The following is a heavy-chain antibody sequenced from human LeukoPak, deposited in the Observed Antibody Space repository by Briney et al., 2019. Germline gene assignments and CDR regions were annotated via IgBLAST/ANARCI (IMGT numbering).Heavy chain of an antibody. CDR2: IKSKTDGGTT. CDR1: GFTFSNAW. D-gene: IGHD3-10*01. J-gene: IGHJ4*02. CDR3: TAEYYGSGD. Sequence: GGSQRLSCAVSGFTFSNAWMSWVRQAPGKGLEWVGRIKSKTDGGTTDYAAPVKGRFTISRDDSKNTLYLQMNSRKTEDTAVYHCTAEYYGSGDWGQGNLVTVSS. V-gene: IGHV3-15*01.